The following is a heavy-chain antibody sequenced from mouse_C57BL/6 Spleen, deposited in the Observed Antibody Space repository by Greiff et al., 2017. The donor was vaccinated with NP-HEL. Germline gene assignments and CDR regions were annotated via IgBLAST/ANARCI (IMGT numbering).Heavy chain of an antibody. J-gene: IGHJ4*01. CDR2: INPGSGGT. Sequence: QVQLQQSGAELVRPGTSVKVSCKASGYAFTNYLIEWVKQRPGQGLEWIGVINPGSGGTNYNEKFKGKATLTADKSSSTAYMQLSSLTSEDSAVYFCARRLSNYDAMDYWGQGTSVTVSS. CDR1: GYAFTNYL. D-gene: IGHD2-5*01. CDR3: ARRLSNYDAMDY. V-gene: IGHV1-54*01.